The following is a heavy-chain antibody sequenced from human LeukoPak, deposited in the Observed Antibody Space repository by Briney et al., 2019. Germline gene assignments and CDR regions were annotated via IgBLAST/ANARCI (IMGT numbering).Heavy chain of an antibody. Sequence: GGSLRLSCRASGFTFGDHAMSWVRQAPGKGLEWVGFIRSQAYGGTTEYAASVKGRFIISRDDSKGIAYLQMNSLKTEDTAVYYCTRGGSGIPRWGQGTLVTVSS. V-gene: IGHV3-49*04. CDR3: TRGGSGIPR. CDR2: IRSQAYGGTT. J-gene: IGHJ4*02. D-gene: IGHD3-10*01. CDR1: GFTFGDHA.